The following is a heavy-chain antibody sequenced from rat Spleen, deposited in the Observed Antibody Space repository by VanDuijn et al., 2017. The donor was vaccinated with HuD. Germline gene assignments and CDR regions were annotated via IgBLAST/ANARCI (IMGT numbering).Heavy chain of an antibody. D-gene: IGHD1-7*01. V-gene: IGHV5-29*01. CDR1: GFTFSNYG. CDR3: ARLYYGFWYFDF. Sequence: EVQLVESGGGLVQPGRSMKLSCAASGFTFSNYGMAWVRQAPKKGLEWVATISYDDKTTYYRDSVKGRFTISRDNAKSTLYLQMDSLRSEDTATYYCARLYYGFWYFDFWGPGTMVTVSS. CDR2: ISYDDKTT. J-gene: IGHJ1*01.